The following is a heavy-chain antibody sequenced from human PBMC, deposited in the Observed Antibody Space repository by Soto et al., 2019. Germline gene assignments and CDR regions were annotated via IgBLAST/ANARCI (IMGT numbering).Heavy chain of an antibody. D-gene: IGHD3-10*01. CDR1: GYSFANYW. CDR3: ARQDSVLQPVTSGTEI. CDR2: IYPGDSDT. Sequence: GESLKISCKGSGYSFANYWIGWVRQMPGTGLEWMGIIYPGDSDTRYSPSFQGRVTISVDRSISTAYLQWSSLRASDTAMYYCARQDSVLQPVTSGTEIWGQGAMVIVSS. J-gene: IGHJ3*02. V-gene: IGHV5-51*01.